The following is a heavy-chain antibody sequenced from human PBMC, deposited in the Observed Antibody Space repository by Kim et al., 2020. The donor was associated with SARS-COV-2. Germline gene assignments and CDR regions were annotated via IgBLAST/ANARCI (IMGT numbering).Heavy chain of an antibody. Sequence: KSRVTISVDTSKNQFSLKLSSVTAADTAVYYCARVDPVYYDSSGYAFDIWGQGTMVTVSS. D-gene: IGHD3-22*01. CDR3: ARVDPVYYDSSGYAFDI. J-gene: IGHJ3*02. V-gene: IGHV4-30-2*04.